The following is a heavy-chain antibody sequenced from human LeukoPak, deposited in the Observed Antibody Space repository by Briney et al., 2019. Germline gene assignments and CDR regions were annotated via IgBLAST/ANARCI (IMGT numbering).Heavy chain of an antibody. V-gene: IGHV1-24*01. CDR3: ATDAPYIAAAGLDY. J-gene: IGHJ4*02. CDR2: FDPEDGET. CDR1: GYTLTELS. D-gene: IGHD6-13*01. Sequence: ASVKVSCKVSGYTLTELSMHWVRQAPGKGLEWMGGFDPEDGETIYAQKFQGRVTMTEDTSTDTAYMELSSLRSEDTAVYYCATDAPYIAAAGLDYWGQGTLVTVSS.